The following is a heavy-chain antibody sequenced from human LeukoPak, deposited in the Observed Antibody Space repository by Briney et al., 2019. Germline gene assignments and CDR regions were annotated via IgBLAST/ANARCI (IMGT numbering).Heavy chain of an antibody. D-gene: IGHD2-2*01. CDR2: IYASGST. CDR1: GDSISSGSSY. V-gene: IGHV4-61*02. Sequence: SETLSLTCTVSGDSISSGSSYWSWIRLPAGRGLEWIGRIYASGSTNYNPSLNSRVSISVDTSNNQFSLKLSSVTAADTAVYYCARGGPLYQLQPFDYWGQGTLVTVSS. J-gene: IGHJ4*02. CDR3: ARGGPLYQLQPFDY.